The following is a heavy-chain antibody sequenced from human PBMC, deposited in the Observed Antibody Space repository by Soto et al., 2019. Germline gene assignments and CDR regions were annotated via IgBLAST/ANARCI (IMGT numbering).Heavy chain of an antibody. D-gene: IGHD2-15*01. J-gene: IGHJ4*02. CDR3: ARHVKTGYSSD. CDR2: INPTSEYT. Sequence: ASVKVSCKASGYTFTSYDINWVRQAPGQGLEWVGWINPTSEYTAHAQKFQGRVTLTREISKATAYMELSSLTSEDTAVYFCARHVKTGYSSDRGPGNHVTVYS. V-gene: IGHV1-8*01. CDR1: GYTFTSYD.